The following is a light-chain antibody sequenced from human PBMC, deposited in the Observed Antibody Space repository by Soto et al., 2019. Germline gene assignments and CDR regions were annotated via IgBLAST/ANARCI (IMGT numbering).Light chain of an antibody. CDR2: ASY. J-gene: IGLJ1*01. CDR1: SSNIGAGYD. CDR3: QSYDSSLTAYV. V-gene: IGLV1-40*01. Sequence: QSVLTHPRSVCWAPGQRVTISCTGSSSNIGAGYDVHWYQQLPRTAPKLLIFASYNRPSGVPDRFSGSKSGTSASLAITGLQAEDEAEYYCQSYDSSLTAYVFGIGTKVTVL.